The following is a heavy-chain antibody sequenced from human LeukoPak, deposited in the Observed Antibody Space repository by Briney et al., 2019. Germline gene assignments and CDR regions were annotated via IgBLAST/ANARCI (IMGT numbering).Heavy chain of an antibody. CDR3: ARGRVGPRVLRYFDWLWGLDP. CDR2: INHSGST. D-gene: IGHD3-9*01. V-gene: IGHV4-34*01. CDR1: GGSFSGYY. J-gene: IGHJ5*02. Sequence: SETLSLICAVYGGSFSGYYWSWIRQPPGKGLEWIGEINHSGSTNYNPSLKSRVTISVDTSKNQFSLKLSSVTAADTAVYYCARGRVGPRVLRYFDWLWGLDPWGQGTLVTVSS.